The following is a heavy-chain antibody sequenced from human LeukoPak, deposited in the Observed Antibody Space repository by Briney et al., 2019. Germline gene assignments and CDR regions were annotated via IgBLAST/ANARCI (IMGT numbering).Heavy chain of an antibody. CDR3: AKGGWSAAFDI. V-gene: IGHV3-23*01. J-gene: IGHJ3*02. CDR1: KFTFSNYA. D-gene: IGHD6-19*01. CDR2: IIGSGDRT. Sequence: PGGSLRLSCTASKFTFSNYAMSWVRQAPGKGLEWVSSIIGSGDRTYYAESVKGRFTISRDNSRKTLHLQMTTLRAEDTAVYYCAKGGWSAAFDIWGQGTMVTVSS.